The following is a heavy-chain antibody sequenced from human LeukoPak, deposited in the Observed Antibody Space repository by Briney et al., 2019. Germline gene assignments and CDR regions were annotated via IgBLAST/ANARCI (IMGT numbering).Heavy chain of an antibody. CDR3: ARDPLAYYYDSSGYFH. CDR1: GFTFSTYW. D-gene: IGHD3-22*01. V-gene: IGHV3-74*01. J-gene: IGHJ4*02. Sequence: GGSLRLSCAASGFTFSTYWMYWVRRPPGRGLMWVSRISPDGRDTRYADSARGRFTISRDNAKNTLYLQMNSLRAEDTAVYYCARDPLAYYYDSSGYFHWGQGTLVTVSS. CDR2: ISPDGRDT.